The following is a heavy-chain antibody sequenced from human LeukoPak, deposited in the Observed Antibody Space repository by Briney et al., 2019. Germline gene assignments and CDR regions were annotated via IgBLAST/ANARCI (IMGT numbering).Heavy chain of an antibody. CDR2: IYHSGST. D-gene: IGHD2-2*01. V-gene: IGHV4-38-2*02. Sequence: SETLSLTCTVSGYSISSGYYWGWIRQPPGKGLEWIGSIYHSGSTYYNPSLKSRVTISVDTSKNQFSLKLSSVTAADTAVYYCAREECSSTSCRIDYWGQGTLVTVSS. CDR1: GYSISSGYY. CDR3: AREECSSTSCRIDY. J-gene: IGHJ4*02.